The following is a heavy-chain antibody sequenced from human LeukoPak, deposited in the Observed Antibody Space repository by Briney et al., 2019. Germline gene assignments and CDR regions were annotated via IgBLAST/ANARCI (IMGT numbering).Heavy chain of an antibody. V-gene: IGHV3-15*01. CDR1: GISFSDAW. J-gene: IGHJ3*02. Sequence: GGSLRLSCAASGISFSDAWMSWVRQAPGKGLECVGRIKTKTDGGTTDYAEAVKGRFTISRDDSKNQLYLQMNSLRTEDTAVHYCTTGDYEYAFDIWGQGTMVTVSS. CDR2: IKTKTDGGTT. D-gene: IGHD4-17*01. CDR3: TTGDYEYAFDI.